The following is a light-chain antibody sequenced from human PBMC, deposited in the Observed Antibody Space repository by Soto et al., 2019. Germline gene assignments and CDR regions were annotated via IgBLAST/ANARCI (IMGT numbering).Light chain of an antibody. J-gene: IGKJ1*01. V-gene: IGKV3-15*01. CDR3: QQYNGWPWT. CDR2: AAS. CDR1: QSVSSN. Sequence: EILMTQSPATLSVSPGERATLSCRASQSVSSNLAWYQQKPGQAPRLLIYAASTRASGIPVRFSGSGSGTEFTLTISSLHSEDFAVYSCQQYNGWPWTFGQGTKVEI.